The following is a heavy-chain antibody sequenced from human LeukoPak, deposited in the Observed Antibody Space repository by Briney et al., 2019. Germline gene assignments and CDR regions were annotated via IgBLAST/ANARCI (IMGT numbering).Heavy chain of an antibody. CDR3: ARQLRTHTNWFDP. CDR1: GFTFSGYE. J-gene: IGHJ5*02. D-gene: IGHD3-3*01. Sequence: GGSLRLSCAASGFTFSGYEMNWVRQAPGKGLEWVSYISSSGSTIYYADSVKGRFTISRDNAKNSLYFQMNSLRAEDTAVYYCARQLRTHTNWFDPWGQGTLVTVSS. CDR2: ISSSGSTI. V-gene: IGHV3-48*03.